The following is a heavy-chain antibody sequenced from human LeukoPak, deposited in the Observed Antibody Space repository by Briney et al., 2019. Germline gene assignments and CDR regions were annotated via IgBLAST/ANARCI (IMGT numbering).Heavy chain of an antibody. CDR3: ARGPSYVWGGYRYSPDAFDI. CDR2: INHSGST. D-gene: IGHD3-16*02. J-gene: IGHJ3*02. CDR1: GGSFSGYY. Sequence: PSETLSLTCAVYGGSFSGYYWSWIRQPPGKGLEWIGEINHSGSTNYNPSLKSRVTISVDTSKNQFSLKLSSVTAADTAVYYCARGPSYVWGGYRYSPDAFDIWGQGTMVTVSS. V-gene: IGHV4-34*01.